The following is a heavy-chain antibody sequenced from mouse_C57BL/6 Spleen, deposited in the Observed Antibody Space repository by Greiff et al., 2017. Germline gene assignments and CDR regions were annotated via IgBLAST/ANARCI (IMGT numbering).Heavy chain of an antibody. V-gene: IGHV1-50*01. D-gene: IGHD4-1*01. Sequence: QVQLKQPGAELVKPGASVKLSCKASGYTFTSYWMQWVKQRPGQGLEWIGEIDPSDSYTNYNQKFKGKATLTVDTSSSTAYMQLSSLTSEDSAVYYCARGLGGLDFDYWGQGTTLTVSS. J-gene: IGHJ2*01. CDR1: GYTFTSYW. CDR3: ARGLGGLDFDY. CDR2: IDPSDSYT.